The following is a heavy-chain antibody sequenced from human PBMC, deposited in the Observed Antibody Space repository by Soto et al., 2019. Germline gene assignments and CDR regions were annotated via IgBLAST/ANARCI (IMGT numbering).Heavy chain of an antibody. D-gene: IGHD4-17*01. CDR2: IIPILGIA. V-gene: IGHV1-69*08. J-gene: IGHJ6*03. CDR1: GGTFSSYT. CDR3: AREDGDYYYYYMDV. Sequence: QVQRVQSGAEVKKPGSSVKVSCKASGGTFSSYTISWVRQAPGQGLEWMGRIIPILGIANYAQKFQGRVTITADKSTSTAYMELSSLRSEDTAVYSCAREDGDYYYYYMDVWGKGTTVTVSS.